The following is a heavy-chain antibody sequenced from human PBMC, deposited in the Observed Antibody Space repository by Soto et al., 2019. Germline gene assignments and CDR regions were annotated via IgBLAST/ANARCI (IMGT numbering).Heavy chain of an antibody. V-gene: IGHV4-59*08. CDR3: ARRYGHALDI. CDR1: GGSISSYY. D-gene: IGHD1-20*01. CDR2: IYYSGST. Sequence: QVQLQESGPGLVKPSETLSLTCTVSGGSISSYYWSWIRQPPGKGLEWIGYIYYSGSTNYNPSLKSRVTISVDTSKNQFSLKLRSVTAADTAVYYCARRYGHALDIWGQGTVVTVSS. J-gene: IGHJ3*02.